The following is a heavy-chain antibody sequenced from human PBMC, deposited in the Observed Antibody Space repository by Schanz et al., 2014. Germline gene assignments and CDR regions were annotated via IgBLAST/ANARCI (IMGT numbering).Heavy chain of an antibody. CDR3: ARGGSGSHYRLDY. Sequence: EVQLLESGGGLVEPGGSLRLSCAASGFSFSSYAMGWVRQARGKGLEWVSYISGSSRTIYYADSMKGRFTVSRDNAENALYLQMNSLRAEDTGLYFCARGGSGSHYRLDYWGQGTLXTVSS. CDR1: GFSFSSYA. J-gene: IGHJ4*02. D-gene: IGHD1-26*01. V-gene: IGHV3-48*01. CDR2: ISGSSRTI.